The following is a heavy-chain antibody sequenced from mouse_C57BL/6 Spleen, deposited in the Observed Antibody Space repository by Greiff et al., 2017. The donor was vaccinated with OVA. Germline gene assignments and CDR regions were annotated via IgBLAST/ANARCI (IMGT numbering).Heavy chain of an antibody. CDR3: ARGVTTVPPGLAY. V-gene: IGHV1-64*01. Sequence: QVQLQQPGAELVKPGASVKLSCKASGYTFTSYWMPWVKQRPGQGLEWIGMIHPNSGSTNYNEKFKSKATLTVAKSSSTAYMQLSRLTSEDSAVDYCARGVTTVPPGLAYWGQGTLVTVSA. CDR2: IHPNSGST. J-gene: IGHJ3*01. D-gene: IGHD1-1*01. CDR1: GYTFTSYW.